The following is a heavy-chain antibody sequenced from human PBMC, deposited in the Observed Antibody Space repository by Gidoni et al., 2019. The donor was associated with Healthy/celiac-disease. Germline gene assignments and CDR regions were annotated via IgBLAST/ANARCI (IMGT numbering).Heavy chain of an antibody. D-gene: IGHD3-10*01. J-gene: IGHJ6*02. CDR1: GFTFSSYG. V-gene: IGHV3-30*18. CDR3: AKDLWRWGGIGGMDV. CDR2: ISYDGSNK. Sequence: QVQLVESGGGVVQPGRSLRLSCAASGFTFSSYGMHWVRQAPGKGLEWVAVISYDGSNKYYADSVKGRFTISRDNSKNTLYLQMNSLRAEDTAVYYCAKDLWRWGGIGGMDVWGQGTTVTVSS.